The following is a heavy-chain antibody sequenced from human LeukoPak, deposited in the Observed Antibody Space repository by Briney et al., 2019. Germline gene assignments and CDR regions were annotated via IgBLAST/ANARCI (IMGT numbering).Heavy chain of an antibody. J-gene: IGHJ4*02. V-gene: IGHV3-21*01. CDR3: ARLGFRPWSGYSATIDY. CDR1: GFTFSSYS. D-gene: IGHD3-3*01. CDR2: ISSSSSYI. Sequence: GGSLRLSCAASGFTFSSYSMNWVRQAPGKGLEWVSSISSSSSYIYYADSVKGRFTISRDNSKNTLYLQMNSLRAEDTAVYYCARLGFRPWSGYSATIDYWGQGTLVTVSS.